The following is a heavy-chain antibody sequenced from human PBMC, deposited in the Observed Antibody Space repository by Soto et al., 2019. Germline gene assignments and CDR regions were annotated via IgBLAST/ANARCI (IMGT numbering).Heavy chain of an antibody. CDR3: ARQREACSSTSCYYPFDI. D-gene: IGHD2-2*01. J-gene: IGHJ3*02. Sequence: GESLKISCKGSGYSFTKYWIGWVRQMPGKGLEWMGIIYPDNSDTRYSPSFQGQVTISADKSISTAHLQWSSLKASDTAMYYCARQREACSSTSCYYPFDIWGQGTMVTVSS. V-gene: IGHV5-51*01. CDR2: IYPDNSDT. CDR1: GYSFTKYW.